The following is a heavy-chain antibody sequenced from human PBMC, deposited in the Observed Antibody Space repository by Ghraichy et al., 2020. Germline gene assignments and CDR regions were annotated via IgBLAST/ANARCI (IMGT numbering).Heavy chain of an antibody. CDR2: IYYSGST. CDR3: ARCQDSGYSYGSYIDY. V-gene: IGHV4-39*01. CDR1: GGSISSSSYY. D-gene: IGHD5-18*01. Sequence: SQTLSLTCTVSGGSISSSSYYWGWIRQPPGKGLEWIGSIYYSGSTYYNPSLKSRVTISVDTSKNQFSLKLSSVTAADTAVYYCARCQDSGYSYGSYIDYWGQGTLVTVSS. J-gene: IGHJ4*02.